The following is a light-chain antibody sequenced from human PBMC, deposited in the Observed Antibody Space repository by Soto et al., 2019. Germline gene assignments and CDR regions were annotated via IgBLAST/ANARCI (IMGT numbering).Light chain of an antibody. V-gene: IGLV2-8*01. Sequence: QSALTQPPSASGSPGQSVTISCTGTSNDVGVYNSVSWYQQHPAQAPKLMIYDVSKRPSGVPDRFSGSKSGNTASLTVSGLQAEDEADYYCSSYAGTHIVFGTGTKVTVL. CDR3: SSYAGTHIV. CDR1: SNDVGVYNS. J-gene: IGLJ1*01. CDR2: DVS.